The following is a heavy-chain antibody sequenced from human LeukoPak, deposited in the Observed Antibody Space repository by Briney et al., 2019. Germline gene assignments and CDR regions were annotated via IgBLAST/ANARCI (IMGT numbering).Heavy chain of an antibody. CDR2: INPSGGST. J-gene: IGHJ4*02. D-gene: IGHD4-17*01. CDR1: GYTFTMYY. CDR3: ARGGYGVRIAC. Sequence: ASVKVSCKASGYTFTMYYMHWGRHAPRQGLEWMGIINPSGGSTRYGQKINSRVNITRATYTSIVYLGLSRLGSEDTAVYYYARGGYGVRIACWGQGTLVSVSS. V-gene: IGHV1-46*01.